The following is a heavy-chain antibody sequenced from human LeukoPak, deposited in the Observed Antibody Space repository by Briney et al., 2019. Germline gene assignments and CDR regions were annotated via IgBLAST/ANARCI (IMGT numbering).Heavy chain of an antibody. CDR3: ARDRLVHPWRWFDP. CDR2: FNAGNGNT. CDR1: GYTFTICA. D-gene: IGHD6-19*01. V-gene: IGHV1-3*01. Sequence: ASGKVSCKASGYTFTICAMHWGRDGPGQRLEWMGWFNAGNGNTKYSQKFQGRVTITRDTSASTAYMELSSLRSEDTAVYYCARDRLVHPWRWFDPWAREPWSPSPQ. J-gene: IGHJ5*02.